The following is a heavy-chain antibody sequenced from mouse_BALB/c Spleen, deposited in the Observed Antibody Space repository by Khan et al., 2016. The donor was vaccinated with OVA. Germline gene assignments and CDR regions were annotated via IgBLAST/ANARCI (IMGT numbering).Heavy chain of an antibody. CDR3: ARENYYGRTYYGMDY. J-gene: IGHJ4*01. CDR2: IGPGSSNT. Sequence: DLVKPGTSVKLSCKASGYTFTSYWINWIKQRPGQGLEWIGRIGPGSSNTYYNEMFKGKAALTVDTSSTTAYIQFSSLSSEDSAVYFCARENYYGRTYYGMDYWGQGTSVTISS. D-gene: IGHD1-1*01. CDR1: GYTFTSYW. V-gene: IGHV1S41*01.